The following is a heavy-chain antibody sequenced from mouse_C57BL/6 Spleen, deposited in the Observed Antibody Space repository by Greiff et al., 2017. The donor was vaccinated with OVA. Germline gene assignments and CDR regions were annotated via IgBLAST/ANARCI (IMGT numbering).Heavy chain of an antibody. V-gene: IGHV14-3*01. CDR3: AMVYYYGRSPYWYVDV. J-gene: IGHJ1*03. CDR2: IDPANGNT. D-gene: IGHD1-1*01. CDR1: GFNIKNTY. Sequence: VQLQQPVAELVRPGASVKLSCTASGFNIKNTYMHWVKQRPEQGLEWIGRIDPANGNTKYAPKFQGKATITADTSSNTAYLQLSSLTSEDTSSYYCAMVYYYGRSPYWYVDVWGTGTTVTVSS.